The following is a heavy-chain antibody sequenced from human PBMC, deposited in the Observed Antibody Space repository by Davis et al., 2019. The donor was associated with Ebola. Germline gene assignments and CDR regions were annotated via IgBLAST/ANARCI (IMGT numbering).Heavy chain of an antibody. V-gene: IGHV1-18*01. CDR1: GYTFTSLC. Sequence: VKVSCKVSGYTFTSLCTSWVRQVPGQGLEWMGWISAYNGNTNYAQKLQGRVTMTTDTSTSTAYMELRSLRSDDTAVYYCARDMGMVQEANWFDPWGQGTLVTVSS. D-gene: IGHD3-10*01. J-gene: IGHJ5*02. CDR3: ARDMGMVQEANWFDP. CDR2: ISAYNGNT.